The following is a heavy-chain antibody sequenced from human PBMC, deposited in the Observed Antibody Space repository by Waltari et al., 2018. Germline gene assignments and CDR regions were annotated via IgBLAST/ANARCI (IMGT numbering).Heavy chain of an antibody. V-gene: IGHV3-30-3*01. CDR3: ARVIAGRAFDI. J-gene: IGHJ3*02. Sequence: QVQVMESGGGVVQPGRSLRLSFTTSGFIFRNFAMHCARQSPGKGIGWVAMMSYDGNTAYYADSVKGRFTISRDNSRSTLYLKMNSLRVEDTAVYSCARVIAGRAFDIWGQGTLVTVS. CDR2: MSYDGNTA. CDR1: GFIFRNFA. D-gene: IGHD6-6*01.